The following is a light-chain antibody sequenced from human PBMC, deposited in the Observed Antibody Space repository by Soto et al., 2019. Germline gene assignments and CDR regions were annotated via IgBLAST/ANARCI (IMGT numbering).Light chain of an antibody. CDR2: EVT. V-gene: IGLV2-14*01. CDR1: NNDFGAYPY. Sequence: QSVLTQPASVSGSPGQSITISCTGTNNDFGAYPYVSWYQQHPGTAPKLIIYEVTNRPSGISDRFSGSKSGNTASLTISGLQAEDESDYYCSSFATSGTTVIFGGGTKVTVL. CDR3: SSFATSGTTVI. J-gene: IGLJ2*01.